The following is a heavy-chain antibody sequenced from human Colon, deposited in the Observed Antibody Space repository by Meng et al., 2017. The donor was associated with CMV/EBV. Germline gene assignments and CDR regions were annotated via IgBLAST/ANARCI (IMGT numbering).Heavy chain of an antibody. CDR3: SNGLLGVQGH. CDR1: GFSFSSSG. D-gene: IGHD3-3*01. CDR2: IDTTNH. Sequence: HVEVGEAGGGGVRPGGSLARFCGPSGFSFSSSGLHWLRQAPGKGLEWVSFIDTTNHYYADSVKGRFTICRDDSKRMVYLQMNNLKTEDTAMYFCSNGLLGVQGHWGQGTLVTVSS. J-gene: IGHJ4*02. V-gene: IGHV3-30*02.